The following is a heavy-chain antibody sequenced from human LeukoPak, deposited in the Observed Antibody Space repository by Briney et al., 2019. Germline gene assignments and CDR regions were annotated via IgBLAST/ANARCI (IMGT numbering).Heavy chain of an antibody. Sequence: GGSLRLSCAASGFPFSRHAMSWVRQPPGKGLEWVSAISNGETYYADSVRGRFTISRDDSKNTVYLQMNSLRDEDTALYYCVREAGYCASVCLKSNWFDPWGPGTLVTVSS. J-gene: IGHJ5*02. CDR2: ISNGET. CDR3: VREAGYCASVCLKSNWFDP. CDR1: GFPFSRHA. D-gene: IGHD2-21*02. V-gene: IGHV3-23*01.